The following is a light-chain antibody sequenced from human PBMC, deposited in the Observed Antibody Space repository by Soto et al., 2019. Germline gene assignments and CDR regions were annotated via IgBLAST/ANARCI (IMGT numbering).Light chain of an antibody. CDR3: QVWDSSSDHVV. CDR2: YDS. CDR1: XIGSKS. V-gene: IGLV3-21*04. Sequence: SYELTQPPSVSVAPGXTARITCGGXXIGSKSVHWYQQKPGQAPVLVIYYDSDRPSGIPERFSGSNSGNTATLTISRVEAGDEADYYCQVWDSSSDHVVFGGGTKLTVL. J-gene: IGLJ2*01.